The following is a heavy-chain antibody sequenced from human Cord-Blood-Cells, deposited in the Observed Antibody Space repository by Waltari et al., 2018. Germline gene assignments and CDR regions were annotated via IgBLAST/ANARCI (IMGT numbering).Heavy chain of an antibody. D-gene: IGHD2-2*01. V-gene: IGHV3-21*01. CDR1: GFTFSSYS. J-gene: IGHJ4*02. Sequence: ELKLEESGGGLVKSGGSLRLCCAASGFTFSSYSMHWVRQAPGKGLEWVSSISSSSSYIYYADSVKGLFTISRDNAKNSLYLQMNSLRAEDTAVYYCARGAAMLDYWGQGTLVTVSS. CDR2: ISSSSSYI. CDR3: ARGAAMLDY.